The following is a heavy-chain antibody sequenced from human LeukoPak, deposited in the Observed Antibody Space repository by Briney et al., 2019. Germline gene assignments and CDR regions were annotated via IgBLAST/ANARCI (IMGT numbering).Heavy chain of an antibody. CDR3: ARDECSSTSCYTVGNWFDP. CDR1: GYSISSGYY. CDR2: IYHSGST. D-gene: IGHD2-2*02. Sequence: PSETLSLTCTVSGYSISSGYYWGWIRQPPGKGLEWIGSIYHSGSTYYNPSLKSRVTISVDTSKNQFSLKLSSVTAADTAVYYCARDECSSTSCYTVGNWFDPWGQGTLVTVSS. V-gene: IGHV4-38-2*02. J-gene: IGHJ5*02.